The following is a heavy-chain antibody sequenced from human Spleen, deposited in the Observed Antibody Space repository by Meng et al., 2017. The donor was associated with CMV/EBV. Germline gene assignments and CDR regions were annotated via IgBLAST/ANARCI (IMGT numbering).Heavy chain of an antibody. Sequence: GESLKISCAASGFTFSSYEMNWVRQAPGKGLEWVSYISSSSTTIHYADSVKGRFTISRDNAKNTLYLQMNSLRAEDTAVYYCARPYYDYWTAYSNDAFDFWGQGTMVTVSS. CDR2: ISSSSTTI. CDR1: GFTFSSYE. CDR3: ARPYYDYWTAYSNDAFDF. V-gene: IGHV3-48*04. J-gene: IGHJ3*01. D-gene: IGHD3-3*01.